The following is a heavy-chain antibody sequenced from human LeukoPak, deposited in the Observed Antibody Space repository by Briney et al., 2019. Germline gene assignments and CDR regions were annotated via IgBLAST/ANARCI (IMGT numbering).Heavy chain of an antibody. Sequence: SETLSLTCAVYGGSFGGYYWSWIRQPPGKGLEWIGEINHSGSTNYNPSLKSRVTISVDTSKNQFSLKLSSVTAADTAVYYCARGQSHTEYYDSSGYYLSLSAHYFDYWGQGTLVTVSS. CDR1: GGSFGGYY. V-gene: IGHV4-34*01. J-gene: IGHJ4*02. CDR2: INHSGST. D-gene: IGHD3-22*01. CDR3: ARGQSHTEYYDSSGYYLSLSAHYFDY.